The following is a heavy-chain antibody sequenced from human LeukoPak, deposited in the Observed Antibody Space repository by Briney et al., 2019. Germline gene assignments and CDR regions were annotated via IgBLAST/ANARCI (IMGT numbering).Heavy chain of an antibody. CDR2: ISYDGSNK. Sequence: GGSLRLSCAASGFTFSSYSMNWVCQAPGKGLEWVAVISYDGSNKYYADSVKGRFTISRDNSKNTLYLQMNSLRAEDTAVYYCAREVNDSFDYWGQGTLVTVSS. D-gene: IGHD1-1*01. V-gene: IGHV3-30*03. J-gene: IGHJ4*02. CDR3: AREVNDSFDY. CDR1: GFTFSSYS.